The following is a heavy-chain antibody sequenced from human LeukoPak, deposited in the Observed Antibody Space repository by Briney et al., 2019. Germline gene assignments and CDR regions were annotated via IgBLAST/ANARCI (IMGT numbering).Heavy chain of an antibody. CDR1: GGSIISYY. Sequence: KPSETLSLTCAVSGGSIISYYWSWIRQPAWKGLEWIGRIYSSGSTNYNPSLKSRVTMSVDTSKNQFSLKLSSVTAADTAVYYCARDPRYCSSTSCYWAPYYYYMDVWGKGTTVTVSS. V-gene: IGHV4-4*07. D-gene: IGHD2-2*01. CDR3: ARDPRYCSSTSCYWAPYYYYMDV. CDR2: IYSSGST. J-gene: IGHJ6*03.